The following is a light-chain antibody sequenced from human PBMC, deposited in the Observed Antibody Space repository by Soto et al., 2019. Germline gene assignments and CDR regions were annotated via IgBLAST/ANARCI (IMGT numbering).Light chain of an antibody. V-gene: IGLV1-40*01. Sequence: QSVLTQPPSVSGAPGQRVTISCTGSTSNIGSSYDVHWYQQFQGAAPKLLIYRDTHRTSGIPNRFSVSKSGTSAYLAIFGPQLGAEADYYCQSYANSLNGYVFGTGTKLTVL. CDR2: RDT. J-gene: IGLJ1*01. CDR1: TSNIGSSYD. CDR3: QSYANSLNGYV.